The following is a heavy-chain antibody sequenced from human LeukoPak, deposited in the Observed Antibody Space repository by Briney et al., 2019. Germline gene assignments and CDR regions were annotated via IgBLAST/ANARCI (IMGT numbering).Heavy chain of an antibody. CDR2: ISYTGTT. CDR1: GGSISTYF. V-gene: IGHV4-59*01. D-gene: IGHD3-22*01. J-gene: IGHJ4*02. CDR3: ARVDPEGYSDY. Sequence: SETLSLTCTVSGGSISTYFWSWIRQPPGKGLEWIGYISYTGTTRHNPSLKSRVTISVDTSKNQFSLKLSSVTAADTAIYYCARVDPEGYSDYWGQGTLVTVSS.